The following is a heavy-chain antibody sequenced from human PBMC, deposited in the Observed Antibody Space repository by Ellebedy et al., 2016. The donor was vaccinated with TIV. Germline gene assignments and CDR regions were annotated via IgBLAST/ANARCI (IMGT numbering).Heavy chain of an antibody. D-gene: IGHD5-12*01. V-gene: IGHV4-4*07. CDR3: ARHWPQWIDAFDL. CDR1: GVSITSHF. CDR2: LYPTGTI. J-gene: IGHJ3*01. Sequence: PSETLSLTCTVSGVSITSHFWTWLRQPAGKGLEWIGRLYPTGTITYNPSLESRVTMSRDTFKDQFFLKLTSVTAADTAVYYCARHWPQWIDAFDLWGLGTLVTVSS.